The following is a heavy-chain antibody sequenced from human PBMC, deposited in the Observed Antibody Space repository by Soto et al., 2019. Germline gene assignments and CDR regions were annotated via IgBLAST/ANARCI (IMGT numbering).Heavy chain of an antibody. J-gene: IGHJ6*03. Sequence: EVQLVESGGGLVQPGGSLRLSCAASGFTVSSYWMHWVRQSPGKGLVWVSRINSDGRITNYADSVKGRFTISSDNAKNTLYLQMNSLRAEDTAVYYCARSAYSDYFYYYCIDVWGKGTTVTVSS. CDR2: INSDGRIT. V-gene: IGHV3-74*01. CDR3: ARSAYSDYFYYYCIDV. D-gene: IGHD4-17*01. CDR1: GFTVSSYW.